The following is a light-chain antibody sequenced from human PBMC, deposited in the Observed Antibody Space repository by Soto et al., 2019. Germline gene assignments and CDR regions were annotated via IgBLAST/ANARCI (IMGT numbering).Light chain of an antibody. CDR3: CSFAPGNPGV. CDR1: SSDVGAYNY. V-gene: IGLV2-8*01. J-gene: IGLJ3*02. CDR2: EVT. Sequence: QSALTQPPSASGSPGQSVTISCTGTSSDVGAYNYVSWYQQHAGKAPKLVIYEVTKRPSGVPDRFSGSKSANTASLTVSGLQAEHEADYYCCSFAPGNPGVFGVGTKLTVL.